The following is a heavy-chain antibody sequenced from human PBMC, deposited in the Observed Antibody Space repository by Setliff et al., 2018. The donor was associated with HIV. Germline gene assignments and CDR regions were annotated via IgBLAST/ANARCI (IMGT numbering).Heavy chain of an antibody. CDR2: MHPNSGAT. Sequence: ASVKVSCKASGGTFGSYAISWVRQAPGQGLEWMGWMHPNSGATKYAQKFRDRVTLTGDTSISTASMELRSLRSDDTAVYYCATITVAGTGAFDIWGQGTMVTVSS. D-gene: IGHD6-19*01. CDR3: ATITVAGTGAFDI. J-gene: IGHJ3*02. CDR1: GGTFGSYA. V-gene: IGHV1-2*02.